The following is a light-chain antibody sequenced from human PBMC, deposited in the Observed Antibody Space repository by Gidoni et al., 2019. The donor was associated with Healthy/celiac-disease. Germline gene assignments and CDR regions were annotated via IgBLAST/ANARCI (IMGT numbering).Light chain of an antibody. J-gene: IGKJ1*01. Sequence: DIQMTQSPPTRSASVGDRVTITSRPSKSISSCLVWYQQKPGKAPKLLIYDASSLERGVPSRFSGSGAGAEITLTISSQQADNFATYCCQKYNSYWTFGQGTKVEIK. V-gene: IGKV1-5*01. CDR1: KSISSC. CDR3: QKYNSYWT. CDR2: DAS.